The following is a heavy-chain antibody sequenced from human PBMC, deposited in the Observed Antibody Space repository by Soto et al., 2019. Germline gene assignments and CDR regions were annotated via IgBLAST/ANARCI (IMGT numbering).Heavy chain of an antibody. D-gene: IGHD7-27*01. CDR2: ISAYNGNT. V-gene: IGHV1-18*01. CDR1: GYTFTSYG. CDR3: ARDGALGKNYGYYCMDV. J-gene: IGHJ6*02. Sequence: QVQLVQSGAEVKKPGASVKVSCKASGYTFTSYGISWVRQAPGQGHEWMGWISAYNGNTNHAQKLQGGVTITTDTSTSTDYMELRILRSDDTAVYYCARDGALGKNYGYYCMDVWGQGTTVTVSS.